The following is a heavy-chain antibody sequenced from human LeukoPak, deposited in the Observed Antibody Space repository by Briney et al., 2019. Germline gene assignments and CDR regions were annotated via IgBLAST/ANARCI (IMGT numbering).Heavy chain of an antibody. V-gene: IGHV3-23*01. J-gene: IGHJ3*02. CDR2: ISGNGGST. D-gene: IGHD4-17*01. CDR3: AKDPNGDYIGTFDI. Sequence: GGSLXLSCATSRFNFNKFGMTWVRQAPGKGLEWVSSISGNGGSTQYADSVQGRFAISRDNSKNTLYLQMNSLRAEDTAVYFCAKDPNGDYIGTFDIWGQGTMVTVSS. CDR1: RFNFNKFG.